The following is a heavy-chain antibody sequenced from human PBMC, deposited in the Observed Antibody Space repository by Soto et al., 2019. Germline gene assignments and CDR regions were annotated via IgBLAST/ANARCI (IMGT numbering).Heavy chain of an antibody. Sequence: QAQLAQSGAEVKKPGSSVKVSCKASGASFSSHSISWVRQAPGQGFEWMGGIIPIFGTTHHAQNFQGRVTMTADKSTNTAYMELSSLRSEDTALYYCATILGGFFEYWGQGTQVTVSS. J-gene: IGHJ4*02. V-gene: IGHV1-69*06. CDR2: IIPIFGTT. CDR1: GASFSSHS. CDR3: ATILGGFFEY. D-gene: IGHD3-3*01.